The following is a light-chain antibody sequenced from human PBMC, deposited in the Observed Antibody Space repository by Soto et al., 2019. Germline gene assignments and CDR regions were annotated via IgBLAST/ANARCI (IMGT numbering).Light chain of an antibody. CDR2: AAS. CDR3: QQNYRATPWT. J-gene: IGKJ1*01. CDR1: HSISRY. Sequence: DIQITQSPSSLSSSVGDRITITCRASHSISRYLNWYQHKPGKAPKLLINAASSLERGVPSRFSGGGSGTDFTLNISSLQPDDFATYYCQQNYRATPWTFGQGTKVDIK. V-gene: IGKV1-39*01.